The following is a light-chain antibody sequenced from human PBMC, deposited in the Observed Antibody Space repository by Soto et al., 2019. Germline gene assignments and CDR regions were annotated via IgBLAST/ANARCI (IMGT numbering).Light chain of an antibody. V-gene: IGKV3-15*01. CDR1: QSVGTN. J-gene: IGKJ1*01. CDR3: QQYNDWPWT. Sequence: EIVMTQSPATLSVSPGEGATLSCRASQSVGTNLAWYQQTPGQAPSLLIYGSTRATGIPARFSGSGSGTEFTLTITSLQYEDFKVYYCQQYNDWPWTFGQGTKVDIK. CDR2: GS.